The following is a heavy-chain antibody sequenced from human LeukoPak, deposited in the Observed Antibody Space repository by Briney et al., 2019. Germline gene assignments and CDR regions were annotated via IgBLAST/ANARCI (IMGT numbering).Heavy chain of an antibody. CDR2: ISAYNGNT. CDR3: ARATYDILTGRNWFDP. Sequence: ASVKVSCKASGYTFTSYGISWVRQAPGQGLEWMGWISAYNGNTNYAQKLQSRVTMTTDTSTSTAYMELRSLRSDDTAVYYCARATYDILTGRNWFDPWGQGTLVTVSS. J-gene: IGHJ5*02. V-gene: IGHV1-18*01. D-gene: IGHD3-9*01. CDR1: GYTFTSYG.